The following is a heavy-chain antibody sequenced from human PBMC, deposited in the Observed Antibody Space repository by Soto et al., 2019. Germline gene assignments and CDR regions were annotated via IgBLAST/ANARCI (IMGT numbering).Heavy chain of an antibody. CDR1: GGSISSYY. D-gene: IGHD3-10*01. Sequence: QVQLQESGPGLVKPSETLSLTCTVSGGSISSYYWSWIRQPPGKGLECIGYIYYSGSTHYNPSLKSRVTISVDTSKNLFSLKLSSVTAADTAVYYCARLWGWFGDYWGQGTLVTVSS. CDR2: IYYSGST. J-gene: IGHJ4*02. CDR3: ARLWGWFGDY. V-gene: IGHV4-59*08.